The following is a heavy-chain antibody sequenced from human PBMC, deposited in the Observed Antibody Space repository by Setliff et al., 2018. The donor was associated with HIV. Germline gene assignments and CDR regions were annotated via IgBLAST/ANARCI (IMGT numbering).Heavy chain of an antibody. J-gene: IGHJ4*02. Sequence: GASVKVSCKASGYTFNNYAMNWVRQAPGQGLELMGWINTNTGNQTYAQGFTGRFVFSLDTSVSTAYLQISSLKAEDSAVYYCARGPPSQVDYWGQGTLVTVSS. V-gene: IGHV7-4-1*02. CDR3: ARGPPSQVDY. CDR2: INTNTGNQ. CDR1: GYTFNNYA.